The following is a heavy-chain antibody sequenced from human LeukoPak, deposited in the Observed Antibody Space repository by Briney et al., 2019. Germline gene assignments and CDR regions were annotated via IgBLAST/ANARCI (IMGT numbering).Heavy chain of an antibody. CDR1: GFTFSSYG. V-gene: IGHV3-33*01. J-gene: IGHJ4*02. D-gene: IGHD6-19*01. CDR2: IWYDGSNK. Sequence: GGSLRLSCEASGFTFSSYGMHWVRQAPGKGLEWVAVIWYDGSNKYYADSVKGRFTISRDNSKNTLYLQMNSLRAEDTAVYYCAREDSSGWHYPSGYWGQGTLVTVSS. CDR3: AREDSSGWHYPSGY.